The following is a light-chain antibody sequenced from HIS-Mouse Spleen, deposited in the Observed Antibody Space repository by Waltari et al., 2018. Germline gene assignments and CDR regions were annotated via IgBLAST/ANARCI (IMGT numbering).Light chain of an antibody. Sequence: DIQMTQSPSSLSASVGDRVTITCQAIQDISNYLNWYQQKPGKAPKLLIYDASNLETGVPSRFSGSGSGTDFTFTISSLQPEDIATYYCQQYDNLPLFTFGPGTKVDIK. CDR3: QQYDNLPLFT. CDR1: QDISNY. CDR2: DAS. V-gene: IGKV1-33*01. J-gene: IGKJ3*01.